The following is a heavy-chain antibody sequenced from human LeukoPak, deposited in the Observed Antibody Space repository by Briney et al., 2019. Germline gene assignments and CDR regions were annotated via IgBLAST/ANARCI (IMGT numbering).Heavy chain of an antibody. CDR2: ISGSGGST. D-gene: IGHD2/OR15-2a*01. J-gene: IGHJ5*02. CDR1: GFTFSSYG. Sequence: GGSLRLSCAASGFTFSSYGMSWVRQAPGKGLEWVSAISGSGGSTYYADSVKGRFTISRDNSKNTLYLQMNSLRAEDTAVYYCVRGGAEYSNGHNWFDPWGQGTLVTVSS. CDR3: VRGGAEYSNGHNWFDP. V-gene: IGHV3-23*01.